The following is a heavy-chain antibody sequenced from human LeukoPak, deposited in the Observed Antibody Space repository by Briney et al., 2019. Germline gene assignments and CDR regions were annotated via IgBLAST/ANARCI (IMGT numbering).Heavy chain of an antibody. D-gene: IGHD2-2*02. Sequence: PSETLSLTCTVSGGSISSHYWSWIRHPPGKGLEWIGYIYYSGSTNYNPSLKSRVTISVDTSKNQFSLKLSSVTAADPAVYYCPRAPAHCSSTSCYIDWFDPWGQGTLVTVSS. CDR1: GGSISSHY. J-gene: IGHJ5*02. V-gene: IGHV4-59*11. CDR3: PRAPAHCSSTSCYIDWFDP. CDR2: IYYSGST.